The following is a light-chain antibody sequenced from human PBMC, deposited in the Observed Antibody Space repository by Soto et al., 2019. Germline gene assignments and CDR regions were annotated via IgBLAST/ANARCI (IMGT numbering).Light chain of an antibody. CDR2: DIN. CDR1: SSNIGNNY. V-gene: IGLV1-51*01. CDR3: GTWDNSLSAYV. J-gene: IGLJ1*01. Sequence: QSVLKQPPSVSAAPGQKVTISCSGSSSNIGNNYVSWYQQLPGTAPKLLIYDINKRPSGIPDRFSGSKSGTSATLGITGLQTGDEADYYCGTWDNSLSAYVFGTGTKVTVL.